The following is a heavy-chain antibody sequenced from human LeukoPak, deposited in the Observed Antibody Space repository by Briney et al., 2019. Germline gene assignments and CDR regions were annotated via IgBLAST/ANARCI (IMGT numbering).Heavy chain of an antibody. CDR3: ASSKAYTVTDY. Sequence: PSETLSLTCAVYGGSFSGYYWSWIRQPPGKGLEWIGEINHSGSTSYNPSLKSRVTISVDTSKNQFSLKLSSVTAADTAVYYCASSKAYTVTDYWGQGTLVTVSS. D-gene: IGHD4-4*01. J-gene: IGHJ4*02. V-gene: IGHV4-34*01. CDR2: INHSGST. CDR1: GGSFSGYY.